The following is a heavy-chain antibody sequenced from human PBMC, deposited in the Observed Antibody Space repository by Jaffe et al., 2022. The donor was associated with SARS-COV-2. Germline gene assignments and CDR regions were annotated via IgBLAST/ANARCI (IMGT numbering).Heavy chain of an antibody. CDR2: IYSGGST. D-gene: IGHD2-15*01. CDR3: ARGSDSAWGLWAAGD. J-gene: IGHJ4*02. V-gene: IGHV3-66*01. CDR1: GFTVSSKY. Sequence: EVQLVESGGGLVQPGGSLRLSCAASGFTVSSKYMSWVRQAPGKGLEWVSVIYSGGSTEYANSVQGRFTISRDNSKNTLYLQMNNLRAEDTAVYYCARGSDSAWGLWAAGDWGQGTLVTVSS.